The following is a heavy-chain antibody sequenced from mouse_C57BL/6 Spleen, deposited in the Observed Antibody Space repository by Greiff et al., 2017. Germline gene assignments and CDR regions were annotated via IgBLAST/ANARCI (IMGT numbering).Heavy chain of an antibody. V-gene: IGHV5-17*01. CDR2: ISSGSSTI. CDR3: ARNGYYPYAMDY. J-gene: IGHJ4*01. D-gene: IGHD2-3*01. Sequence: EVQLVESGGGLVKPGGSLKLSCAASGFTFSDYGMHWVRQAPEKGLAWVAYISSGSSTIYYADTVNGRFTISRDNAKTTLCLQMTSLRSEDTAMYYCARNGYYPYAMDYWGQGTSVTVSS. CDR1: GFTFSDYG.